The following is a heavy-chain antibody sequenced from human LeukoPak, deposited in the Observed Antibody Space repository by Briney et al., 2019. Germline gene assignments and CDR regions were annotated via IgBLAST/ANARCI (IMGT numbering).Heavy chain of an antibody. V-gene: IGHV7-4-1*02. CDR1: GYTFTSYT. J-gene: IGHJ5*02. Sequence: GASVKVSCKASGYTFTSYTMNWVRQAPGQGLEWVGWINTNTGKSTYAQGFTGRFVFSLDTSVSTTYLQINSLKADDTAVYYCARDSSSTLFDPWGQGTLVTVSS. CDR3: ARDSSSTLFDP. CDR2: INTNTGKS. D-gene: IGHD6-13*01.